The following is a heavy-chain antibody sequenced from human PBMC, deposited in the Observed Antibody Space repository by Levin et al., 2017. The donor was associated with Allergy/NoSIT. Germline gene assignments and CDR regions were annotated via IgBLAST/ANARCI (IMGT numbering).Heavy chain of an antibody. D-gene: IGHD3-9*01. J-gene: IGHJ4*02. CDR2: IYYSGST. CDR3: ARVRYFDWVFFDY. Sequence: PSETLSLTCTVSGGSISSGGYYWSWIRQHPGKGLEWIGYIYYSGSTYYNPSLKSRVTISVDTSKNQFSLKLSSVTAADTAVYYCARVRYFDWVFFDYWGQGTLVTVSS. CDR1: GGSISSGGYY. V-gene: IGHV4-31*03.